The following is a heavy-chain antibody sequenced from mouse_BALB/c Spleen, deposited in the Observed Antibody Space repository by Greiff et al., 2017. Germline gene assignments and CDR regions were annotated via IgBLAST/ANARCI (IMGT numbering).Heavy chain of an antibody. CDR3: TANWVYYYAMDY. V-gene: IGHV6-6*02. J-gene: IGHJ4*01. CDR2: IRLKSDNYAT. D-gene: IGHD4-1*01. Sequence: EVKLVESGGGLVQPGGSMKLSCVASGFTFSSYWMSWVRQSPEKGLEWVAEIRLKSDNYATHYAESVKGKFTISRDDSKSRLYLQMNSLRAEDTGIYYCTANWVYYYAMDYWGQGTSVTVSS. CDR1: GFTFSSYW.